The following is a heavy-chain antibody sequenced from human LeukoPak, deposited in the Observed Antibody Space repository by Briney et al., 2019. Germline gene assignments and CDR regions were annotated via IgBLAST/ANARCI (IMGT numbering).Heavy chain of an antibody. Sequence: ASVKVSCKASGYTFTGYYMHWVRQAPGQGLEWMGWINPNSGGTNYAQKFQGRVTMTRDTSISTAYMELSRLRSDDTAVYYCSRVREAAAGPNWFDHWGQGTLVTVSS. D-gene: IGHD6-13*01. V-gene: IGHV1-2*02. CDR3: SRVREAAAGPNWFDH. CDR1: GYTFTGYY. CDR2: INPNSGGT. J-gene: IGHJ5*02.